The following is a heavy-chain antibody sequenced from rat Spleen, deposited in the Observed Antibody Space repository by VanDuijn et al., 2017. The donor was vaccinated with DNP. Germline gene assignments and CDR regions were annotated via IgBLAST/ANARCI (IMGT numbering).Heavy chain of an antibody. CDR1: GFTFSSFP. V-gene: IGHV5-46*01. Sequence: EVQLVETGGGLVQPGRSLKLSCVASGFTFSSFPMAWVRQAPTKGLEWVATISTSGGSTYYRDSVKGRFTISRDNAKSTLYLQMNSLRSEDMATYYCAKPASYGGYWFAYWGQGTLVTVSS. CDR3: AKPASYGGYWFAY. J-gene: IGHJ3*01. D-gene: IGHD1-11*01. CDR2: ISTSGGST.